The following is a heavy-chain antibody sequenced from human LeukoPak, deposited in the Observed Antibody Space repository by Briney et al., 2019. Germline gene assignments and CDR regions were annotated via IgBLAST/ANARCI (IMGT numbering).Heavy chain of an antibody. V-gene: IGHV4-34*01. CDR3: AGSSIMITFGGVIAPPSWFDP. CDR2: INHSGST. J-gene: IGHJ5*02. Sequence: SETLSLTCAVYGGSFSGYYWSWIRQPPGKGLEWIGEINHSGSTNYNPSLKSRVTISVDTSKNQFSLKLSSVTAADTAVYYCAGSSIMITFGGVIAPPSWFDPWGQGTLVTVSS. D-gene: IGHD3-16*02. CDR1: GGSFSGYY.